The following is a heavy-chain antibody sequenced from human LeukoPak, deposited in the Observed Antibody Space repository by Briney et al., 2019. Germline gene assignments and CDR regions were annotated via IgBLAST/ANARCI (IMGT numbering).Heavy chain of an antibody. CDR3: AKGVRLWFAFYFDY. J-gene: IGHJ4*02. CDR2: ISGNSANT. D-gene: IGHD3-10*01. CDR1: GFTFSNYA. V-gene: IGHV3-23*01. Sequence: PGGSLRLSRAASGFTFSNYAMTWVRQAPGKGLEWVSSISGNSANTYYADSVKGRFTVSRDNSKNILYLQMNSLRVEDTAVYFCAKGVRLWFAFYFDYWGQGTLATVSS.